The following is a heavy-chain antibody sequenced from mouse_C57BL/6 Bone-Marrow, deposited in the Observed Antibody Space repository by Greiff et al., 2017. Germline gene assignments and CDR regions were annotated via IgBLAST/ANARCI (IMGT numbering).Heavy chain of an antibody. Sequence: VQLQQPGAELVKPGASVKMSCKASGYTFTSYWITWVKQRPGQGLEWIGDIYPGSGSTNYNEKFKSKATLTVDTSSSTAYMQLSSLTSEDSAVYYCARPVVALYYFDYWGQGTTLTVSS. V-gene: IGHV1-55*01. D-gene: IGHD1-1*01. CDR1: GYTFTSYW. CDR3: ARPVVALYYFDY. J-gene: IGHJ2*01. CDR2: IYPGSGST.